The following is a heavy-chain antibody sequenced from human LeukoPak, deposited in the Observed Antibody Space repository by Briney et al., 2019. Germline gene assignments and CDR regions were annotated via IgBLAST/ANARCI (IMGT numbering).Heavy chain of an antibody. Sequence: SETLSLTCTASGGSISSSSYYWGWIRQPPGKGLEWIGNIYRTGTTFYNPSLQSRVSMSVDTSKNTFSLNLKSVTAADTAVYYCARDGYNPVAFDIWGQGTVVTVSS. CDR2: IYRTGTT. CDR3: ARDGYNPVAFDI. V-gene: IGHV4-39*02. J-gene: IGHJ3*02. D-gene: IGHD5-24*01. CDR1: GGSISSSSYY.